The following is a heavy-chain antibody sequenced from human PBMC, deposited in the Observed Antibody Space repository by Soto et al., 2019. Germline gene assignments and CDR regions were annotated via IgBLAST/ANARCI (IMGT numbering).Heavy chain of an antibody. CDR2: IDPRDSYV. CDR3: ARLFCRTTTFHSLFDP. Sequence: GESLKISFTGFGYTFTTFWISWVRQMPVKGLEWMGRIDPRDSYVNYSPSFQGHVTISLDKSISTDYLQWGSLKASDTAMYYCARLFCRTTTFHSLFDPSGQ. CDR1: GYTFTTFW. V-gene: IGHV5-10-1*01. J-gene: IGHJ5*02. D-gene: IGHD2-2*01.